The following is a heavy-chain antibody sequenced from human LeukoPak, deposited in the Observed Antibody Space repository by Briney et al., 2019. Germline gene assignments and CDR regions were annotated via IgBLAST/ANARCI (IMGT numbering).Heavy chain of an antibody. CDR1: GYSFTSYW. Sequence: GESLKISCKGSGYSFTSYWIGWVRQTPGKGLEWMGIIYPGDSDTRYSPAFQGQVTISADKSISTAYLQWSSLKASDTTMYYCARHGAAGPFYYYYCMDVWGKGTTVTVSS. CDR3: ARHGAAGPFYYYYCMDV. V-gene: IGHV5-51*01. CDR2: IYPGDSDT. J-gene: IGHJ6*03. D-gene: IGHD6-13*01.